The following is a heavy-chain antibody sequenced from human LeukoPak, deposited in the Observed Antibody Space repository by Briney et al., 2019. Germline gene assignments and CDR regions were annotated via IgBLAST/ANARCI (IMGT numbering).Heavy chain of an antibody. CDR3: ARDLVRGVIDFDY. V-gene: IGHV1-2*02. Sequence: ASVKVSCKASGYTFTDYYIHWVRQAPGQGLEWMGWINPDSGFTHFAQKFQGRVTMTTDTSISTAYMELSRLSSDDTAVYYCARDLVRGVIDFDYWCQGTLVTVSS. D-gene: IGHD3-10*01. CDR1: GYTFTDYY. CDR2: INPDSGFT. J-gene: IGHJ4*02.